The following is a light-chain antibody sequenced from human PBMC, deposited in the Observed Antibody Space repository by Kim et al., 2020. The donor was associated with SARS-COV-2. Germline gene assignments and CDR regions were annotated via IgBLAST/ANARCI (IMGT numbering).Light chain of an antibody. CDR2: ATA. J-gene: IGKJ1*01. CDR3: QLSYNSPPT. V-gene: IGKV1-39*01. CDR1: QSISKY. Sequence: IQMTQSPPSLSASVGDRVTIACRASQSISKYLHWYQQKPGKAPNLLIFATATLQSGVPSRFSGSGSGTDFTLTISSLQPEDVATYYCQLSYNSPPTFGQGTKVDIK.